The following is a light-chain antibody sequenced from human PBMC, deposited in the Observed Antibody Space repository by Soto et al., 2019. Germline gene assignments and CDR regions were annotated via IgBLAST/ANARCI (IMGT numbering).Light chain of an antibody. CDR1: QSVSSSY. J-gene: IGKJ3*01. V-gene: IGKV3-20*01. CDR2: GAS. Sequence: EIVLTQSPGTLSLCPGERATLSCRASQSVSSSYLAWYQQKPGQAPRLLIYGASSRVTGIPDRFSGSGSGTDFTLTISRLEPEDFAVYYCQQFGSSPLFTFGPGTKVDVK. CDR3: QQFGSSPLFT.